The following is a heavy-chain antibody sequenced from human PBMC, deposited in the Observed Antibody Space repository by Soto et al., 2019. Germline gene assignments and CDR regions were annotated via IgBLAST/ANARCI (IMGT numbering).Heavy chain of an antibody. J-gene: IGHJ4*02. V-gene: IGHV4-59*01. CDR3: ASYRRDAVARYTLDN. D-gene: IGHD6-19*01. CDR1: GGSISGNY. Sequence: SETLPLTFTVSGGSISGNYWTWIRQPTGKGLEWIRYVYNSGSTNYNPSLKSRVTISEDTSKSQFSLKVNSMTAAHTAVYYSASYRRDAVARYTLDNCAQGILVTVSS. CDR2: VYNSGST.